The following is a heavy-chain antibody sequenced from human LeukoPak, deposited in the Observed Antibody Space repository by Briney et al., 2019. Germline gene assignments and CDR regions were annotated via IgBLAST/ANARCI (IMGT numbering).Heavy chain of an antibody. CDR2: ISYDGTNK. CDR3: ARGNIGNP. J-gene: IGHJ5*02. CDR1: GFSFTNYP. V-gene: IGHV3-30-3*01. Sequence: GGSLRLSCAASGFSFTNYPMQWVRQTPGKGLQWVAVISYDGTNKYYADSVKGRFTISRDNSKNTLYLQMNSLRPEDTAVDYCARGNIGNPWGQGSLVTVSS. D-gene: IGHD1-26*01.